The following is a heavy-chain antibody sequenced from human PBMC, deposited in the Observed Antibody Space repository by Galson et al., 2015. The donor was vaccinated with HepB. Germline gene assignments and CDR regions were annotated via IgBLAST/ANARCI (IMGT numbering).Heavy chain of an antibody. D-gene: IGHD6-13*01. CDR2: TYYRSKWYN. Sequence: CAISGDSVSSNSAAWNWIRQSPSRGLEWLGRTYYRSKWYNDYAVSVKSRITINPDTSKNQFSLQLNSVTPEDTAVYYCARFSAAGKPSGFDYWGQGTLVTVSS. CDR3: ARFSAAGKPSGFDY. J-gene: IGHJ4*02. V-gene: IGHV6-1*01. CDR1: GDSVSSNSAA.